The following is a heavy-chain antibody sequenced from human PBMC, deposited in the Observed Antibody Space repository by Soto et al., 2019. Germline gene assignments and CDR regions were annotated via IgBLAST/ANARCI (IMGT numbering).Heavy chain of an antibody. CDR3: FSVPGTGGLSYALDS. CDR2: IFYEVTS. J-gene: IGHJ4*02. Sequence: QLLLHESGPGLVKPSETLSLTCTVSGVSVTSGSYFWGWIRQSPGQGLEWLGSIFYEVTSYYNPSLKSRLPISVDASKSQFSLKLTSVAAADKAIYYCFSVPGTGGLSYALDSWGQGTLVTVSA. CDR1: GVSVTSGSYF. D-gene: IGHD3-10*02. V-gene: IGHV4-39*01.